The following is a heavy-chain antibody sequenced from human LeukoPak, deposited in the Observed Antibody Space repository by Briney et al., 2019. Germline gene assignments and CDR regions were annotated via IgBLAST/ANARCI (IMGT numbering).Heavy chain of an antibody. D-gene: IGHD3-22*01. CDR2: INPNSGGP. V-gene: IGHV1-2*02. J-gene: IGHJ4*02. CDR1: GYTFIGYY. Sequence: SVKVSCKASGYTFIGYYMHWMRQAPGQGREWMGWINPNSGGPNYAQKFQGRATMTRDTSISTAYMELSRLRSDDTAVYYCARLGPYDYDSSGYYPEDYWGQGTLVTVSS. CDR3: ARLGPYDYDSSGYYPEDY.